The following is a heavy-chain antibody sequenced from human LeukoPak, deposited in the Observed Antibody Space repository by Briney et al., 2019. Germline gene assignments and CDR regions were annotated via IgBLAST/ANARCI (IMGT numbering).Heavy chain of an antibody. Sequence: GGSLRLSCTASGFSVETNYMTWVRQAPGKGLEWVSTTYSGGTTYYADSVKGRFTISRDNSQNTLFLQLNSLTDEDTAIYYCVRDLNRYGLDSWGQGTRVTVSS. CDR1: GFSVETNY. CDR2: TYSGGTT. J-gene: IGHJ4*02. D-gene: IGHD1-14*01. V-gene: IGHV3-53*01. CDR3: VRDLNRYGLDS.